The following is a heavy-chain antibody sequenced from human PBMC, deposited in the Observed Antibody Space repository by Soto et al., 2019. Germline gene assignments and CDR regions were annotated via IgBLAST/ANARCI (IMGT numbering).Heavy chain of an antibody. J-gene: IGHJ6*02. CDR2: IFYTGIT. CDR3: ASSSLYGMDV. Sequence: SETLSLTCTVSGGSITSDYWSWIRQSPGKGLEWIAFIFYTGITNYNPSLRSRVTISVDTSKNQCSLMLNSVTAADTAVYYCASSSLYGMDVWGQGTTVTVSS. CDR1: GGSITSDY. V-gene: IGHV4-59*08.